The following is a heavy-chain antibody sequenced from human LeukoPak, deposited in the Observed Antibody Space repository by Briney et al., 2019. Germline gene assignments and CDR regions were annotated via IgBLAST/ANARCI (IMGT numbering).Heavy chain of an antibody. Sequence: SETLSLTCAVYGGSFSGYYWSWIRQPPGKGLEWIGEINHSGSTNYNPSLKCRVTISVDTSKNQFSLKLSSVTAADTAVYYCARESGSIALDYWGQGTLVTVSS. CDR3: ARESGSIALDY. D-gene: IGHD1-26*01. CDR1: GGSFSGYY. CDR2: INHSGST. V-gene: IGHV4-34*01. J-gene: IGHJ4*02.